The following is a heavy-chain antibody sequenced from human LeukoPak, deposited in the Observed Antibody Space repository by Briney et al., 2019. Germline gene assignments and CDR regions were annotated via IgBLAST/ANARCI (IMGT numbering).Heavy chain of an antibody. D-gene: IGHD4/OR15-4a*01. V-gene: IGHV3-7*01. CDR2: IKQDGSDK. CDR3: ARDGGGARSRVGSCVI. CDR1: GFTFSSYW. Sequence: PGGSLRLSCAASGFTFSSYWMNWVRQAPGKGLEWVANIKQDGSDKYYMASVKGRFTISRDNAKNSLYLQMNSLRAEDTAVYYCARDGGGARSRVGSCVIWGQGTMVTVSS. J-gene: IGHJ3*02.